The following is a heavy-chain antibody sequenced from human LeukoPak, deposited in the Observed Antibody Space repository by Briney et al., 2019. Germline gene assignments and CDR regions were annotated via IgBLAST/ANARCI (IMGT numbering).Heavy chain of an antibody. V-gene: IGHV3-53*01. J-gene: IGHJ6*03. CDR1: GFTVSSNS. CDR2: IYSDNT. Sequence: GGSLRLSCTVSGFTVSSNSMSWVRQAPGKGLEWVSFIYSDNTHYSDSVKGRFTISRDNSKNTLYLQMNSLRAEDTAVYYCARARFVKPHYYYYMDVWGEGTTVTISS. D-gene: IGHD3-10*02. CDR3: ARARFVKPHYYYYMDV.